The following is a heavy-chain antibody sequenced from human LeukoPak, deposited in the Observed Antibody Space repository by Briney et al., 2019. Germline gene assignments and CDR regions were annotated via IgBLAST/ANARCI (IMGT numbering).Heavy chain of an antibody. CDR2: ISASGGST. CDR3: ATPLDYRDSSGFHQGGD. D-gene: IGHD3-22*01. Sequence: TGGSLRLSCAASEFTFSTNAMSWVRQAPGTGLEWVSTISASGGSTSYADSVKGRFTISRDNAKNSLYLQMTSLRAEDTAMYYCATPLDYRDSSGFHQGGDWGQGTLVTVSS. J-gene: IGHJ4*02. CDR1: EFTFSTNA. V-gene: IGHV3-23*01.